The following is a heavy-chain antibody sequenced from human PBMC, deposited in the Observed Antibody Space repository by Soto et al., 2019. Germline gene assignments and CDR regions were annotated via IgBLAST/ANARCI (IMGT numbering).Heavy chain of an antibody. CDR3: ATTQATNYDILNGPFDY. CDR1: GGTFSSYA. D-gene: IGHD3-9*01. Sequence: SVKVSCKASGGTFSSYAISGVRQAPGQGLEWMGGIIPIFGTANYAQKFQGRVTITADESTSTAYMELSSLRSEDTAVYYCATTQATNYDILNGPFDYCGRRTLVAFSS. V-gene: IGHV1-69*13. J-gene: IGHJ4*02. CDR2: IIPIFGTA.